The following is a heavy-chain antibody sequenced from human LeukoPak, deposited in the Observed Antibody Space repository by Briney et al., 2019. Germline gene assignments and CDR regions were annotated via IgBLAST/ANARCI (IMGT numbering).Heavy chain of an antibody. CDR1: GGSISSHY. V-gene: IGHV4-59*08. D-gene: IGHD2-21*02. CDR3: ARRVVVTDIADAFDI. J-gene: IGHJ3*02. Sequence: SETLSLTCTVSGGSISSHYWSWIRQPPGKGLEWIGYIYSSGITKYNPSLESRVTISVDTSETQFSLKVTSVTAADTAVYYCARRVVVTDIADAFDIWGQGTLVTVSS. CDR2: IYSSGIT.